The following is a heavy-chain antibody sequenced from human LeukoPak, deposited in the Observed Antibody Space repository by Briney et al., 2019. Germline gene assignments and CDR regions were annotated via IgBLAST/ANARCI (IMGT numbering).Heavy chain of an antibody. CDR1: GFTFSTYA. Sequence: GGSLRLSCAASGFTFSTYAMHWVRQAPGRGLECVTVISYDGSIKYYADSVKGRFTISRDNSKNTVYLQMHSLRDEDTAVYYCAKGGEMATIEESDYWGQGTLVTVSS. V-gene: IGHV3-30*18. CDR3: AKGGEMATIEESDY. D-gene: IGHD5-24*01. CDR2: ISYDGSIK. J-gene: IGHJ4*02.